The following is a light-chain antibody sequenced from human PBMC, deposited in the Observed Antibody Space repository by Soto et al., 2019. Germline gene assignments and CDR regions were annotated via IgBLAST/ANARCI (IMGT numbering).Light chain of an antibody. CDR2: DTD. V-gene: IGLV7-46*01. CDR1: TGAVTTGHY. Sequence: QAVVTQEPSLTVSPGGTVTLTCGSSTGAVTTGHYPHWFQQKAGQAPRTLIYDTDNKHSWTPARFSGSLLGGEAALTLSGAQPEDEAAYYCLLSYSDIAYVFGTGTKLTVL. CDR3: LLSYSDIAYV. J-gene: IGLJ1*01.